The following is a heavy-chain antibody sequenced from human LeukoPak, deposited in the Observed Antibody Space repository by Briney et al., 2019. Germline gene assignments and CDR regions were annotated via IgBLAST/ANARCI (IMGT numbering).Heavy chain of an antibody. CDR1: GGSISSYY. J-gene: IGHJ4*02. CDR3: ARALADYGSDEYYFDY. V-gene: IGHV4-59*08. D-gene: IGHD3-10*01. Sequence: SETLSLTCTVSGGSISSYYWSWIRQPPGKGLEWIGYIYYSGSTNYNPSLKSRVTISVDTSKNQFSLKLSSVTAADTAVYYCARALADYGSDEYYFDYWGQGTLVTVSS. CDR2: IYYSGST.